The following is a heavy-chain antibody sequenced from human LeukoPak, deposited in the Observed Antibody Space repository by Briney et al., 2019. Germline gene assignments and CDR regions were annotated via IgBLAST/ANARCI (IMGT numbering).Heavy chain of an antibody. CDR1: GFTFSSYS. Sequence: SGGSLRLSCAASGFTFSSYSMNWVRQAPGKGLEWVSYISSSSTIYYADSVKGRFTISRDNVKNSLYLQMNSLRGEDTAVYYCARNAEYYYYYMDVWGKGTTVTISS. J-gene: IGHJ6*03. CDR2: ISSSSTI. V-gene: IGHV3-48*01. CDR3: ARNAEYYYYYMDV.